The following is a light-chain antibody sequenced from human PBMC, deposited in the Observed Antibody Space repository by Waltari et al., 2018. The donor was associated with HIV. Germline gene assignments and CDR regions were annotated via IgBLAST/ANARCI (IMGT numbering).Light chain of an antibody. CDR1: SSDVWKYDL. CDR3: CSYAGSSVV. CDR2: EVS. J-gene: IGLJ1*01. V-gene: IGLV2-23*02. Sequence: QSALTQPASVSASPGQSITIPCAGTSSDVWKYDLVSWYQQYPGLAPKLVTSEVSDRPSGIPIRFSGSKSGNTASLTISGLQAEDEADYYCCSYAGSSVVFGSGTKVTVL.